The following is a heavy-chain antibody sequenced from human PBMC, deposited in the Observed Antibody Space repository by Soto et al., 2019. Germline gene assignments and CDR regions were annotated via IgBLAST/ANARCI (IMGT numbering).Heavy chain of an antibody. CDR1: GFTFSSYW. CDR3: ARDGASYGDYLDY. D-gene: IGHD4-17*01. Sequence: GGSLRLSCAASGFTFSSYWMSWVRQAPGKGLEWVANIKQDGSEKYYVDSVKGRFTISRDNAKNSLYLQMNSLRAEDTAVYYCARDGASYGDYLDYWGQGTLVTVSS. V-gene: IGHV3-7*01. CDR2: IKQDGSEK. J-gene: IGHJ4*02.